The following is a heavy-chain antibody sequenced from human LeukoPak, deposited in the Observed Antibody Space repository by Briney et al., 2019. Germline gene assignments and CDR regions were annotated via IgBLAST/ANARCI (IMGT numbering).Heavy chain of an antibody. CDR2: IKQDGSEK. CDR3: ARARYRFDY. CDR1: GFNFRSYA. Sequence: PGGSLRLSCAASGFNFRSYAMSWVRQAPGKGLEWVANIKQDGSEKYYVDSVKGRFTISRDNAKNSLYLQMNSLRAEDTAVYYCARARYRFDYWGQGTLVTVSS. V-gene: IGHV3-7*01. D-gene: IGHD4-4*01. J-gene: IGHJ4*02.